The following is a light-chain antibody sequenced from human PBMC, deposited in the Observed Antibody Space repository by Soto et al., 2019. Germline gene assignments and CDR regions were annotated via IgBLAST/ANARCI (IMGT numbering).Light chain of an antibody. CDR2: DSS. V-gene: IGKV3-11*01. CDR1: QSVNSY. CDR3: QQRVNRAT. Sequence: EIVLTQSPATLSLSPGERASLSCRTSQSVNSYLAWYQQKPGQAPRLLIYDSSNRATGIPARFSGSGSGTDFTLTIGSLEPEDFAVYYCQQRVNRATFGGGTKVDIK. J-gene: IGKJ4*01.